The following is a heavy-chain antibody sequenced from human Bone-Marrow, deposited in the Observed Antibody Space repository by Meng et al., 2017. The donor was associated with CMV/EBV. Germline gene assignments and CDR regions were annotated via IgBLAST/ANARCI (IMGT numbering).Heavy chain of an antibody. CDR1: GYSISSGYY. J-gene: IGHJ3*02. Sequence: SETLSLTCTVSGYSISSGYYWGWIRQPPGKGLEWIGSIYHSGSTYYNPSLKSRVTISVDTSKNQFSLKLSSVTAADTAVYYCARDQLVPAAIYFPIWGQGKMVTV. CDR3: ARDQLVPAAIYFPI. CDR2: IYHSGST. V-gene: IGHV4-38-2*02. D-gene: IGHD2-2*01.